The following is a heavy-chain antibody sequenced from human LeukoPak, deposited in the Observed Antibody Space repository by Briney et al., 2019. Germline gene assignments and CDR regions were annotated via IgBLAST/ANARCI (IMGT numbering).Heavy chain of an antibody. CDR1: GGSFSGYY. Sequence: PSETLSLTCAAYGGSFSGYYWSWIRQPPGKGLEWIGEINHSGSTNYNPSLKSRVTISVDTSKNQFSLKLSSVTAADTAVYYCARGRSSGWTNYFDYWGQGTLVTVSS. V-gene: IGHV4-34*01. CDR2: INHSGST. D-gene: IGHD6-19*01. CDR3: ARGRSSGWTNYFDY. J-gene: IGHJ4*02.